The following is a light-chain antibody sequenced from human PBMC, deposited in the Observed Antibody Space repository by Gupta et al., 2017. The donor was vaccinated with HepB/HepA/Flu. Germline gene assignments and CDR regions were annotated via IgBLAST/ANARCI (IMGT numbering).Light chain of an antibody. CDR2: DNY. J-gene: IGLJ2*01. CDR1: NSNIGAGYD. Sequence: QSVLTQPPSVSAASWPTFIISCTRTNSNIGAGYDVHWYQHLPGTAPKLLIFDNYNRPAGVPDRFSGSKSGTSASLAISGLQADDDADYYCQSYDTYLRSAIFGGGTKLTVL. CDR3: QSYDTYLRSAI. V-gene: IGLV1-40*01.